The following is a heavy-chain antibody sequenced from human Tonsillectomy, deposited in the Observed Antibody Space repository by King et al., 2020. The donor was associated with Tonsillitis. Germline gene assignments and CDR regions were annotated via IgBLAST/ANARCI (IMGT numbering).Heavy chain of an antibody. CDR1: GFTFRYYS. CDR3: ARDRDFLVFDY. Sequence: VQLVESGGGLVLPGGSLRLSCAASGFTFRYYSINWVRQAPGKGLGWVSYISSSSSAIYYADSVRGLFTISRDNAKKSLYLQMNSLRAEDTAVYYCARDRDFLVFDYWGQGTLVTVSS. V-gene: IGHV3-48*01. J-gene: IGHJ4*02. CDR2: ISSSSSAI. D-gene: IGHD2-15*01.